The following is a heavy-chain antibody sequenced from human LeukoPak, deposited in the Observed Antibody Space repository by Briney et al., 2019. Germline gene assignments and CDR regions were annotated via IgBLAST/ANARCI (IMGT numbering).Heavy chain of an antibody. V-gene: IGHV4-59*12. CDR1: GDSISSYF. CDR2: ISYSGST. CDR3: ARDYAGAFDT. J-gene: IGHJ3*02. Sequence: SETLSLTCTVSGDSISSYFWSLIRQPPGKGLEWIGYISYSGSTNYSPSLKSRVTITVDTSKNQFSLKLSSVTAADTAVYYCARDYAGAFDTWGQGTMVTVSS. D-gene: IGHD2-2*01.